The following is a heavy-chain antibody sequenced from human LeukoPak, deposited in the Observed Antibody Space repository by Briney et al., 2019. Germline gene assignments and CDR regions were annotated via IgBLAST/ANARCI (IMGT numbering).Heavy chain of an antibody. V-gene: IGHV4-39*07. J-gene: IGHJ6*04. CDR3: ARAGLDV. CDR1: GGSITSSSYY. CDR2: INHSGST. Sequence: SETLSLTCTVSGGSITSSSYYWGWIRQPPGKGLEWIGEINHSGSTNYNPSLKSRVTISVDTSKNQFSLKLSSVTAADTAVYYCARAGLDVWGKGTTVTVSS.